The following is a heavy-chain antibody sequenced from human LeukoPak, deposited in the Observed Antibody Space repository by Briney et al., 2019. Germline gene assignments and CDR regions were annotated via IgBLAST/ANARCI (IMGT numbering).Heavy chain of an antibody. J-gene: IGHJ5*02. Sequence: GASVKVSCKASGYTFTGYYMHWVRQAPGQGLEWMGWINPNSGGTNYAQKVQGRVTMTRDTSISTAYMELSRLRSDDTAVYYCARVFRYCNGGIRYWFDPWGQGTLVTVSS. D-gene: IGHD2-15*01. CDR3: ARVFRYCNGGIRYWFDP. CDR2: INPNSGGT. CDR1: GYTFTGYY. V-gene: IGHV1-2*02.